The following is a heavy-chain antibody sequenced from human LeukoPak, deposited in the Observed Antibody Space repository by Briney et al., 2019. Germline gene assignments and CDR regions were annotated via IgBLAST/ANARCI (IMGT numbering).Heavy chain of an antibody. D-gene: IGHD1-1*01. CDR2: INYSGST. J-gene: IGHJ6*03. CDR3: ARTLERRSYYMDV. V-gene: IGHV4-59*01. Sequence: SETLSLTCTVSGGSISNYYWSWIRQPPGKGLEWIAYINYSGSTNYNPSLKSRVTISVDTSKNQFSLKLSSATAADTAVYYCARTLERRSYYMDVWGKGTTVTISS. CDR1: GGSISNYY.